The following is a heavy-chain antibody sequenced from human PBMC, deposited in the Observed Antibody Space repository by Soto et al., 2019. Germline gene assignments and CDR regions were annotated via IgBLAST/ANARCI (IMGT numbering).Heavy chain of an antibody. V-gene: IGHV3-23*01. CDR1: GFTFSSYA. J-gene: IGHJ6*02. CDR3: TKNIGASGTNYYGMDV. CDR2: LSGSGGST. D-gene: IGHD6-13*01. Sequence: EVQPLESGGGLVQPGGSLRLSCAASGFTFSSYAMNWVRQAPGKGLVWVSTLSGSGGSTYYADSVKGRFTISRDNSKNTLYLQMNSLRAEDTAVYSCTKNIGASGTNYYGMDVWGQGTTVTVSS.